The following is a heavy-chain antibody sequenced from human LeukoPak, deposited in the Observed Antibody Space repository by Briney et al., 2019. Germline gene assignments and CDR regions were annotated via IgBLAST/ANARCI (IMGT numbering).Heavy chain of an antibody. CDR1: GGIFSSYA. V-gene: IGHV1-2*04. Sequence: VASVKVSCKASGGIFSSYAISWVRQAPGQGLEWMGWINPNSGGTNYAQKFQGWVTMTRDTSITTAYMELSRLRSDDTAVYYCARGTAVAGSGLVYYFDYWGQGTLVTVSS. J-gene: IGHJ4*02. CDR2: INPNSGGT. D-gene: IGHD6-19*01. CDR3: ARGTAVAGSGLVYYFDY.